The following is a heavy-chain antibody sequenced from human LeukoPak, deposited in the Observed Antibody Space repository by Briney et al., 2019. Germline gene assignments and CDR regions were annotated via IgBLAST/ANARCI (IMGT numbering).Heavy chain of an antibody. CDR1: GGSISSGDYY. CDR2: IYYSGST. V-gene: IGHV4-30-4*08. J-gene: IGHJ5*02. Sequence: SETLSLTCTVSGGSISSGDYYWSWIRQPPGKDLEWIGYIYYSGSTYYNPSLKSRVTISVDTSKNQFSLKLSPVTAADTAVYYCAILHIQLLYGYWFDPWGQGTLVTVSS. CDR3: AILHIQLLYGYWFDP. D-gene: IGHD2-2*02.